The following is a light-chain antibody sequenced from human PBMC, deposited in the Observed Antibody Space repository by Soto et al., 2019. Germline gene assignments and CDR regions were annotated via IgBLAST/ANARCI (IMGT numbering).Light chain of an antibody. Sequence: IVLTQSPATLSLSPGERATLSCTASQHVTTTYIAWYQQKFGQAPRLLIYGASTRATGIPDRFTGGGFGTDFTLTISRVEPEDFAVYYCQQYDSSFTVGGGTKVEMK. CDR2: GAS. CDR1: QHVTTTY. J-gene: IGKJ4*01. V-gene: IGKV3-20*01. CDR3: QQYDSSFT.